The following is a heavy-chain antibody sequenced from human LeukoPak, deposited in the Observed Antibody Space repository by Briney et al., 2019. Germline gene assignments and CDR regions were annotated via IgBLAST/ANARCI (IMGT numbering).Heavy chain of an antibody. J-gene: IGHJ4*02. Sequence: GGSLRLSCAASGFTFSSYSMNWVRQAPGKGLEWVSSISSSSSYIYYADSVKGRFTISRDNAKNSLYLQMNSLRAEDTAAYYCARARGRTYYYGSGSYYYFDYWGQGTLVTVSS. D-gene: IGHD3-10*01. CDR3: ARARGRTYYYGSGSYYYFDY. CDR2: ISSSSSYI. CDR1: GFTFSSYS. V-gene: IGHV3-21*01.